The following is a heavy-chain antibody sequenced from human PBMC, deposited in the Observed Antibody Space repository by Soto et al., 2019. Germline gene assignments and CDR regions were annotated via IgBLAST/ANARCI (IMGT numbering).Heavy chain of an antibody. D-gene: IGHD3-16*01. CDR2: ISSSSAYI. CDR3: ARDGLTFGGD. Sequence: EVHLVEAGGGLVKPGESLTLSCAASGFTFGSITLSWVRQAPGKGLAWVSAISSSSAYIYYAESVKGRFTISRDNARSTLYLQMNSLRLDDTAVYFCARDGLTFGGDWGQGTLVAVSS. CDR1: GFTFGSIT. J-gene: IGHJ4*02. V-gene: IGHV3-21*06.